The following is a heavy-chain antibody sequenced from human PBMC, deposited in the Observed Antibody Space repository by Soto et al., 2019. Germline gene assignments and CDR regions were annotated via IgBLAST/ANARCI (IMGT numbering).Heavy chain of an antibody. Sequence: SETLSLTCTVSGGSISSGGYYWSWIRQHPGKGLEWIGYIYYSGSTYYNPSLKSRVTISVDTSKNQFSLKLSSVTAADTAVYYCASDFKDSSGYSAPWYFDYWGQGTLVTVSS. CDR2: IYYSGST. CDR1: GGSISSGGYY. V-gene: IGHV4-31*03. CDR3: ASDFKDSSGYSAPWYFDY. J-gene: IGHJ4*02. D-gene: IGHD3-22*01.